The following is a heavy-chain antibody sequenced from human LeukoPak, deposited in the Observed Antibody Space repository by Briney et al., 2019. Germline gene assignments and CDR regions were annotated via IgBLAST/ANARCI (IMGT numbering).Heavy chain of an antibody. CDR3: ARDLFPGSGNDAFDI. CDR1: GFTFSSYS. CDR2: ISSSSSYM. Sequence: PGGSLRLSCAASGFTFSSYSMNWVRQAPGKGLEWVSSISSSSSYMYYADSVKGRFTISRDNAKNSLYLQMNSLRAEDTAVYYCARDLFPGSGNDAFDIWGQGTMVTVSS. D-gene: IGHD3-10*01. J-gene: IGHJ3*02. V-gene: IGHV3-21*01.